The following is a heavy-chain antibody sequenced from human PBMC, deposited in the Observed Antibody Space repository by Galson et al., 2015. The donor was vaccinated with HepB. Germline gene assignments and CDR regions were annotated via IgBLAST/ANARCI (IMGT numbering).Heavy chain of an antibody. CDR1: GDSVSSNNAA. J-gene: IGHJ6*02. CDR2: IYYRSKWGY. Sequence: CAISGDSVSSNNAAWNWIRQSPSRGLEWLGRIYYRSKWGYDYAESVKSRITINSDTSKNQFSLQLNSVTPEDTAVYYCARDRWPQGFGVDGWGQGTTVPVPS. D-gene: IGHD4-23*01. CDR3: ARDRWPQGFGVDG. V-gene: IGHV6-1*01.